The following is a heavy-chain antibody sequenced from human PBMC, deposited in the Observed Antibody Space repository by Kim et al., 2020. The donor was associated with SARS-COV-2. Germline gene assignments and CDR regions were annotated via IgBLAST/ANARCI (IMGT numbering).Heavy chain of an antibody. V-gene: IGHV1-69*13. D-gene: IGHD3-10*01. CDR3: ARVGNYYGSGSSRGDWFDP. J-gene: IGHJ5*02. Sequence: SVKVSCKASGGTFSSYAISWVRQAPGQGLEWMGGIIPIFGTANYAQKFQGRVTITADESTSTAYMELSSLRSEDTAVYYCARVGNYYGSGSSRGDWFDPWGQGPLVTVSS. CDR2: IIPIFGTA. CDR1: GGTFSSYA.